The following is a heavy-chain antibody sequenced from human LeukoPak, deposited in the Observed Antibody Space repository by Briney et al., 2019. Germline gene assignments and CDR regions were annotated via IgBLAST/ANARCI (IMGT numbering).Heavy chain of an antibody. CDR2: ISSSSSYT. V-gene: IGHV3-11*03. CDR3: AKRYCSAGSCKPVYYYYSMDV. D-gene: IGHD2-15*01. CDR1: GFTFSDYY. Sequence: GGSLRLSCTASGFTFSDYYMSWIRQAPGKGLEWVSYISSSSSYTKYADSVKGRFTISRDNSKNTLSLQMNSLRAEDMAVYYCAKRYCSAGSCKPVYYYYSMDVWGQGTTVIVSS. J-gene: IGHJ6*02.